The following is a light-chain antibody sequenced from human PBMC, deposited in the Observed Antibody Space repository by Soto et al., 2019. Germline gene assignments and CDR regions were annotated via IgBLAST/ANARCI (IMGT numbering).Light chain of an antibody. J-gene: IGKJ4*01. CDR3: QQYYNTPLP. Sequence: DIVMTQSPDSLTLSLGERSIINCRSSQSVLSSSNNKNYLAWYQQKPGQPPRLLIYWASTRQSGVPDRFSGSGSGTDFTLTISSLQAEDVAVYFCQQYYNTPLPFGGGTKVDIK. CDR2: WAS. V-gene: IGKV4-1*01. CDR1: QSVLSSSNNKNY.